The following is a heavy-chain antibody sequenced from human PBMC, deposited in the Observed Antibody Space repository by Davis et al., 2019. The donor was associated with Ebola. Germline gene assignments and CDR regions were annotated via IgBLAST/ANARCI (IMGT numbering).Heavy chain of an antibody. CDR3: AKERDYAQVFIDY. CDR2: ISYDGSNK. V-gene: IGHV3-30*04. J-gene: IGHJ4*02. CDR1: GFTFSSYA. D-gene: IGHD4-17*01. Sequence: GGSLRLSCAASGFTFSSYAMHWVRQAPGKGLEWVAVISYDGSNKYYADSVKGRFTISRDNSKNTLYLQMNSLRAEDTAVYYCAKERDYAQVFIDYWGQGTLVTVSS.